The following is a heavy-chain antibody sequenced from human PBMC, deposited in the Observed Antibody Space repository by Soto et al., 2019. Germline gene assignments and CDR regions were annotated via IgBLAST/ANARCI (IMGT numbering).Heavy chain of an antibody. CDR1: GGSISSGAFS. CDR2: IYHSGST. D-gene: IGHD1-1*01. Sequence: PSGTLSLTCTVSGGSISSGAFSWSWIRQPPGRGLEWIGYIYHSGSTYYIPSLRSRVAISMDRAKNQFSLHLSSVTAEDTAVYFCARGRYSDNWHDGIDVWGLGTLVTVSS. V-gene: IGHV4-30-2*01. J-gene: IGHJ4*02. CDR3: ARGRYSDNWHDGIDV.